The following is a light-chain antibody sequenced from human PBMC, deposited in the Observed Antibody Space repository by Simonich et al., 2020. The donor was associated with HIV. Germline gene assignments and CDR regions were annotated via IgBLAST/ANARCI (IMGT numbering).Light chain of an antibody. CDR1: QGISHS. CDR3: QQFFSTPWT. J-gene: IGKJ1*01. Sequence: DILMTQSPSSLPASVGDRVTITCRASQGISHSLAWYQQKPGKAPKLLLSASSRLESGGPSRFSGSGSGTDYTLTISSLQPEDFATYYCQQFFSTPWTFGQGTKVEIK. CDR2: ASS. V-gene: IGKV1-NL1*01.